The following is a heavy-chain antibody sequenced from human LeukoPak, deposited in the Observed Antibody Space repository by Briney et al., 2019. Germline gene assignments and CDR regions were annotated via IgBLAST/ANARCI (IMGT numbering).Heavy chain of an antibody. Sequence: ASVKVSCMASGYTFTGYYMHWVRQAPGQGLEWMGWINPNSGGTNYAQKFQGRVTMTRDTSISTAYMELSRLRSDDTAVYYCARAEIVVVPAAPNDAFDIWGQGTMVTVSS. CDR2: INPNSGGT. V-gene: IGHV1-2*02. J-gene: IGHJ3*02. D-gene: IGHD2-2*01. CDR3: ARAEIVVVPAAPNDAFDI. CDR1: GYTFTGYY.